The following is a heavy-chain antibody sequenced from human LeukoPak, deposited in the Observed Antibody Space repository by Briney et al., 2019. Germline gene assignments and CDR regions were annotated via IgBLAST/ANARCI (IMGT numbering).Heavy chain of an antibody. J-gene: IGHJ4*02. V-gene: IGHV3-23*01. CDR1: GFTFSSYA. Sequence: PGGSLRLSCAASGFTFSSYAMTWVRKAPGKGLKWVSSVSNSGAGTYYADSVKGRFTISRDNSKNTLYLQMNSLRAEDTAVYYCAKVDIVASGTDYWGQGTLVTVSS. CDR2: VSNSGAGT. CDR3: AKVDIVASGTDY. D-gene: IGHD6-13*01.